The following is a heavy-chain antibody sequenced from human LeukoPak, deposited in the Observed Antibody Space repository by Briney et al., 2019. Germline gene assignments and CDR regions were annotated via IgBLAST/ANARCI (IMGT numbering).Heavy chain of an antibody. V-gene: IGHV3-21*01. D-gene: IGHD3-10*01. CDR1: GFTFSSYS. CDR3: ARDSLPLLWFGELLSGLDY. CDR2: ISSSSSYI. J-gene: IGHJ4*02. Sequence: GGSLRLSCAASGFTFSSYSINWVRQAPGKGLDWVSSISSSSSYIYYADSVKGRFTISRDNAKNSLYLQMNSLRAEDTAVYYCARDSLPLLWFGELLSGLDYWGQGTLVTVSS.